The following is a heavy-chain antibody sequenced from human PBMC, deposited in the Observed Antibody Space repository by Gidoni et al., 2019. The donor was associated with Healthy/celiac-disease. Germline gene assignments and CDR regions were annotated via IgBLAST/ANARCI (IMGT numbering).Heavy chain of an antibody. V-gene: IGHV3-33*01. CDR3: AREEGGYSSGPFDY. CDR2: RWYDGRNK. Sequence: QVQLVESGGGVVQPGRSLRLSCAASGFTFSSYGMHWVRQAPGKGLEGVAVRWYDGRNKYYADSVKGRFTISRDNSKNTLYLQMNSLRAEDTAVYYCAREEGGYSSGPFDYWGQGTLVTVSS. CDR1: GFTFSSYG. D-gene: IGHD6-19*01. J-gene: IGHJ4*02.